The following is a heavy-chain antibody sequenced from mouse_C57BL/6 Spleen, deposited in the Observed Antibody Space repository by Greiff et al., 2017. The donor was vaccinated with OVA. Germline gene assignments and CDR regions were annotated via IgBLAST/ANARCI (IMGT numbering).Heavy chain of an antibody. Sequence: EVKLMESGPGLVKPSQSLSLTCSVTGYSITSGYYWNWIRQFPGNKLEWMGYISYDGSNNYNPSLKNRISITRDTSKNQFFLKLNSVTTEDTATYYCAREAGRAFDYWGQGTTLTVSS. V-gene: IGHV3-6*01. CDR3: AREAGRAFDY. D-gene: IGHD4-1*01. CDR1: GYSITSGYY. J-gene: IGHJ2*01. CDR2: ISYDGSN.